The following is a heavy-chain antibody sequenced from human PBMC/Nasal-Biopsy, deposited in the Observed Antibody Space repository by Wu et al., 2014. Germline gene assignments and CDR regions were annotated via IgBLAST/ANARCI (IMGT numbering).Heavy chain of an antibody. J-gene: IGHJ4*02. CDR3: ARGAGITIFGVGEPYFDY. CDR2: ISYDGSNK. Sequence: RLSCAASGFTFSSYAMHWVRQAPGKGLEWVAVISYDGSNKYYADSVKGRFTISRDNSKNTLYLQMNSLRAEDTAVYYCARGAGITIFGVGEPYFDYWGQGTLVTVSS. D-gene: IGHD3-3*01. V-gene: IGHV3-30-3*01. CDR1: GFTFSSYA.